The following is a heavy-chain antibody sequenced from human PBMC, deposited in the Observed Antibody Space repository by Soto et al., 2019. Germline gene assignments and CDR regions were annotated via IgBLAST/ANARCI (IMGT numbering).Heavy chain of an antibody. V-gene: IGHV3-23*01. D-gene: IGHD5-18*01. CDR2: ISGSGGST. CDR3: AKGRDTAMTPLDY. Sequence: GGSLRLSCAASGFTFSSYAMSWVRQAPGKGLEWVSAISGSGGSTYYADSVKGRFTISRDNSKNTLYLQMNSLRAEDTAVYYFAKGRDTAMTPLDYRGQRNLVTFSS. CDR1: GFTFSSYA. J-gene: IGHJ4*02.